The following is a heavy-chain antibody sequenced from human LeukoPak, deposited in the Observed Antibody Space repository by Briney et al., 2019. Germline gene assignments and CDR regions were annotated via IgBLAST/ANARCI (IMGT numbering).Heavy chain of an antibody. V-gene: IGHV1-2*02. CDR3: AKVRYSGSYLPDDAFDI. CDR2: INPNSGGT. D-gene: IGHD1-26*01. CDR1: GYTFTGYY. Sequence: ASVKVSCKASGYTFTGYYMHWVRQAPGQGLEGMGWINPNSGGTNYAQKFQGRVTMTRDTSISTAYMELSRLRAEDTAVYYCAKVRYSGSYLPDDAFDIWGQGTMVTVSS. J-gene: IGHJ3*02.